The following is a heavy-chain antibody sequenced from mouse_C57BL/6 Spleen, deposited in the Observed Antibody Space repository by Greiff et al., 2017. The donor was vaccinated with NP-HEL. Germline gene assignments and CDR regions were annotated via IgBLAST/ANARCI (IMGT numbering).Heavy chain of an antibody. CDR3: ERSGTTDGY. V-gene: IGHV1-55*01. D-gene: IGHD1-1*01. CDR2: IYPGSGST. J-gene: IGHJ2*01. CDR1: GYTFTSYW. Sequence: QVQLKQPGAELVKPGASVKMSCKASGYTFTSYWITWVKQRPGLGLVWIGDIYPGSGSTNYNEKFKSKATLTVDPSSSTASMQLSSLTSDDSAVYYCERSGTTDGYWGQGTTLTDSS.